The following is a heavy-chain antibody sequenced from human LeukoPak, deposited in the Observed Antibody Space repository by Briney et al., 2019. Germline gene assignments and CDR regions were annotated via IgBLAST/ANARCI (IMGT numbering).Heavy chain of an antibody. D-gene: IGHD5-12*01. CDR1: GGSFSGYY. CDR2: INHSGST. Sequence: SETLSLTCAVYGGSFSGYYWSWIRQPPGKGLEWIGEINHSGSTNYNPSLKSRVTISVDKSKNQFSLKLSSVTAADTAVYYCARSYSGYDWEVMDKYYFDYWGQGTLVTVSS. J-gene: IGHJ4*02. CDR3: ARSYSGYDWEVMDKYYFDY. V-gene: IGHV4-34*01.